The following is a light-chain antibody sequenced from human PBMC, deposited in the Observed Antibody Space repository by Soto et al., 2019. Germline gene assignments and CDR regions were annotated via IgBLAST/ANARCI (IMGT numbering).Light chain of an antibody. J-gene: IGKJ1*01. V-gene: IGKV1-17*01. Sequence: DIQMTQSPSSLSAFVGDRVTITCRASHGIANNLDWYQQKPGKAPKRLISGASSLQSGVPSRFSGRRSGTEFTLTISSLQPEDVATYYCLQHDTDPWTFGQGTKVEIK. CDR2: GAS. CDR3: LQHDTDPWT. CDR1: HGIANN.